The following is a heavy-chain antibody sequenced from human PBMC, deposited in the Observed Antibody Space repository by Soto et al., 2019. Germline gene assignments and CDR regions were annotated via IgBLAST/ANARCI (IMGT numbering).Heavy chain of an antibody. D-gene: IGHD6-13*01. CDR1: GPSITMTNY. V-gene: IGHV4-38-2*01. Sequence: KSSETLSLTCAVSGPSITMTNYWGWIRQPPGKGLEWIGSIHHSGSVFESGSTHYNPSFKSRVTISADTSKNQFSLKLTSVTAADTAVYYCARNSSSSYFDYWGQGTLVTVSS. CDR3: ARNSSSSYFDY. CDR2: IHHSGSVFESGST. J-gene: IGHJ4*02.